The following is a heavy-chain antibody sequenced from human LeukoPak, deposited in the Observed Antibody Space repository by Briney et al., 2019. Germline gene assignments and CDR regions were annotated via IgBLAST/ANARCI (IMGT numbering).Heavy chain of an antibody. CDR3: ARGKWELPVPRAFDI. CDR2: MSPNSGNT. CDR1: GYTFTSSD. Sequence: ASVKVSCKASGYTFTSSDINWVRQATGQGLEWMGWMSPNSGNTGYAQKFQGRVTMTRNTSISTVYMELSSLRSEDTAVYYCARGKWELPVPRAFDIWGQGTMVTVSS. D-gene: IGHD1-26*01. J-gene: IGHJ3*02. V-gene: IGHV1-8*01.